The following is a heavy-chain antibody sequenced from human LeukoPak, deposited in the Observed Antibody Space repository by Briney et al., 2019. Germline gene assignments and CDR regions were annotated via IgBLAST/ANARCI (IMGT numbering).Heavy chain of an antibody. CDR2: IIPIFGTA. CDR1: GGTFSSYA. J-gene: IGHJ5*02. D-gene: IGHD3-3*01. V-gene: IGHV1-69*13. CDR3: ASGYDFWSGYYSGGYWFDP. Sequence: GASVKVSCKASGGTFSSYAISWVRQAPGQGLEWMGGIIPIFGTANYAQKFQVRVTITADESTSTAYMELSSLRSEDTAVYYCASGYDFWSGYYSGGYWFDPWGQGTLVTVSS.